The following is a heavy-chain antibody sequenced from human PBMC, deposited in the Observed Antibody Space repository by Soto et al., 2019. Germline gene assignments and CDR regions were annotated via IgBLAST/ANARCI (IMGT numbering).Heavy chain of an antibody. CDR1: GFTFSSYA. CDR2: VSIGGST. V-gene: IGHV3-23*01. D-gene: IGHD2-15*01. Sequence: DVQLLESGGGLVQPEGSLRLSCAASGFTFSSYAMGWVRQGPGKGLEWVAGVSIGGSTHYADSVRGRFTISRDNSKNTLSLPMNSLTAEDTAVYFCAKRRGAGGQFDYWGQGALVTVSS. J-gene: IGHJ4*02. CDR3: AKRRGAGGQFDY.